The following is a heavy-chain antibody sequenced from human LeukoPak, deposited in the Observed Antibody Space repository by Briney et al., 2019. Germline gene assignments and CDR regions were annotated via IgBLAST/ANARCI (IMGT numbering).Heavy chain of an antibody. CDR1: GGSISSTNW. CDR3: AGVNPAKNFDN. Sequence: SETLSLTCAVSGGSISSTNWWSWVRQPPGKGLEWIGEIYHSGSTNYNPSLKTRVSISVDKSKNHFSLKLSSVTAADTAVYYCAGVNPAKNFDNWGQGTLVTVSS. J-gene: IGHJ4*02. V-gene: IGHV4-4*02. D-gene: IGHD2-2*01. CDR2: IYHSGST.